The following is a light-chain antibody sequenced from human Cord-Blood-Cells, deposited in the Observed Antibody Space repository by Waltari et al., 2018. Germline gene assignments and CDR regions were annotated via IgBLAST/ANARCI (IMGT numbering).Light chain of an antibody. CDR3: NSRDSSGNHWV. CDR2: GKN. CDR1: SLRSYY. J-gene: IGLJ3*02. V-gene: IGLV3-19*01. Sequence: SSELTQDPAVSVALGQTVRITCQGDSLRSYYASWYQRKPGQAPVLVSYGKNNRPSVVPDRFSGSSSGNTASLTITGAQAEDEADYYCNSRDSSGNHWVFGGGTKLTVL.